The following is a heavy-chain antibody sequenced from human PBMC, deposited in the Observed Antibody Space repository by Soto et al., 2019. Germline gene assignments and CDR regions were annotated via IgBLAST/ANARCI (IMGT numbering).Heavy chain of an antibody. CDR2: ISAYNGNT. D-gene: IGHD2-21*01. V-gene: IGHV1-18*01. CDR1: GYNFISHS. CDR3: ARGAFCGGAPGCRDMDV. Sequence: QIQLVQSGGEVKKPGASVKVSCKSSGYNFISHSITWVRQAPGQGLEWMGRISAYNGNTNHAQKFQGRLNMTTDTSTSTAYMELRSLRSDDTAVYYCARGAFCGGAPGCRDMDVWGQGTTVTVSS. J-gene: IGHJ6*02.